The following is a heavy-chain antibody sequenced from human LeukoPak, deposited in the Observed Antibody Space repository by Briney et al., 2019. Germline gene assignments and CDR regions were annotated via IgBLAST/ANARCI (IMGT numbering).Heavy chain of an antibody. J-gene: IGHJ6*03. Sequence: ASVKVSCKASGGTFSSYAISWVRQAPGQGLEWMGGIIPIFGTANYAQKFQGRVTITADKSTSTAYMELSSLRSEDTAVYYCARGTSNAYDFWSGYFVRADFYYYYYMDVWGKGTTVTVSS. CDR1: GGTFSSYA. D-gene: IGHD3-3*01. V-gene: IGHV1-69*06. CDR2: IIPIFGTA. CDR3: ARGTSNAYDFWSGYFVRADFYYYYYMDV.